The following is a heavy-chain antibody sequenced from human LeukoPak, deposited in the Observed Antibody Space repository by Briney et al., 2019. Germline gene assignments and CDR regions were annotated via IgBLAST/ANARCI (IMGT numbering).Heavy chain of an antibody. CDR1: GYSFSSYW. V-gene: IGHV5-51*01. CDR3: ARVYSTSWSAGGY. J-gene: IGHJ4*02. CDR2: IYPADSDT. D-gene: IGHD6-13*01. Sequence: GESLQISCKGSGYSFSSYWIGWVRQLPGKGLEWMGIIYPADSDTRYSPSFQGQVTISVDKSISTAYLQWSSLKASDTAIYYCARVYSTSWSAGGYWGQGTLVTVSS.